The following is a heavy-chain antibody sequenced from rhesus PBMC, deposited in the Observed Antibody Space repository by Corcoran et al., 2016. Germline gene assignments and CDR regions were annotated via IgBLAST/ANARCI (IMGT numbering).Heavy chain of an antibody. D-gene: IGHD4-11*01. CDR2: ISCISKTI. CDR3: TRETTGFEF. CDR1: GFTFSGYD. Sequence: EVQLVESGGGLVQPGGSLRLSCAASGFTFSGYDMNWVRQAPGKGLEWFSYISCISKTIYYADSVKGRFTISRDNAKNSLSLQMSSLRAEDTAVYYCTRETTGFEFWGQGALVTVSS. J-gene: IGHJ1*01. V-gene: IGHV3-136*01.